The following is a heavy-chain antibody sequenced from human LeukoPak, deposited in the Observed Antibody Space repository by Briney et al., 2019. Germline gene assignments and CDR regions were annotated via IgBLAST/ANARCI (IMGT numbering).Heavy chain of an antibody. Sequence: GGSLRLSCAVSGFIVSSNYMTWVRQAPGKGLEWVSAISGSGGSTYYADSVKGRFTISRDNSKNTLYLQMNSLRAEDTAVYYCATPVLRYFDWLLNYWGQGTLVTVSS. CDR2: ISGSGGST. V-gene: IGHV3-23*01. CDR1: GFIVSSNY. J-gene: IGHJ4*02. CDR3: ATPVLRYFDWLLNY. D-gene: IGHD3-9*01.